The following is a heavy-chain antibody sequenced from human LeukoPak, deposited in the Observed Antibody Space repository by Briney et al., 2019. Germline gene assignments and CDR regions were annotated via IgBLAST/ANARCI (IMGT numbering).Heavy chain of an antibody. CDR2: IYYSGST. CDR3: ARAVSGRFDY. Sequence: TSETLSLTCTVSGGSISSYYWSWIRQPPGKGLEWTGYIYYSGSTNYNPSLNSRVTISVDTSKNQFSLRLSSVTAADTAIYYCARAVSGRFDYWGQGTLVTVSS. J-gene: IGHJ4*02. V-gene: IGHV4-59*08. D-gene: IGHD6-19*01. CDR1: GGSISSYY.